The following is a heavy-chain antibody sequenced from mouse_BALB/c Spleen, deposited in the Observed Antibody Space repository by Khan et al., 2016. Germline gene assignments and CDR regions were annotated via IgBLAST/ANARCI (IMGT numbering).Heavy chain of an antibody. Sequence: QVQLKESDAELVKPGASVKISCKASGYTFTDHAIHWVKQKPEQGLEWIGYISPGDGDIKYNEKFKGKASLTADKSSSAAYMHLNSLTSDDSAVYFCKRSRKPLFDYWGQGTTLTVSS. D-gene: IGHD3-1*01. V-gene: IGHV1S53*02. CDR3: KRSRKPLFDY. J-gene: IGHJ2*01. CDR1: GYTFTDHA. CDR2: ISPGDGDI.